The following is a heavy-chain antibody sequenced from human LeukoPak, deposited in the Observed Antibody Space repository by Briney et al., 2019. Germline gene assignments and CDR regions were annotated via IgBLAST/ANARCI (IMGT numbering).Heavy chain of an antibody. V-gene: IGHV1-69*05. Sequence: ASVKVSCKASGGTFSSYAISWVRQAPGQGLEWMGGIIPIFGTANYAQKFQGRVTMTTDTSTSTAYMELRSLRSDDTAVYYCARPRSSSWGIDYWGQGTLVTVSS. CDR2: IIPIFGTA. CDR1: GGTFSSYA. CDR3: ARPRSSSWGIDY. J-gene: IGHJ4*02. D-gene: IGHD6-13*01.